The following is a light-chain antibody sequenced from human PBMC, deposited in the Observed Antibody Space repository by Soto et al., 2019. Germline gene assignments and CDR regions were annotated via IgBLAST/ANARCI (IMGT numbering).Light chain of an antibody. CDR3: SSYTSSSTLV. J-gene: IGLJ1*01. Sequence: QSALTQPASVSGSPGQSITISCTGTSSDVGGYNYVSWYQQHPGKAPNLMIYEVSNRPSGVSNRSSGYKSGNTASLTISGRHAEDEADYYCSSYTSSSTLVFGTGTKVTVL. V-gene: IGLV2-14*01. CDR2: EVS. CDR1: SSDVGGYNY.